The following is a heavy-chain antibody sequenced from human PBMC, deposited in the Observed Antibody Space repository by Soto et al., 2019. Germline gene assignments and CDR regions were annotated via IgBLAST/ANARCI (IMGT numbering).Heavy chain of an antibody. CDR3: ARTVGDYVEENWFDP. CDR2: IYYSGST. V-gene: IGHV4-31*03. Sequence: TLSLTCTVSGGSISSGGYYGSWIRQHPVNGLEWIGYIYYSGSTYYNPSLKSRVTISVDTSKNQFSLKLSSVTAADTAVYYCARTVGDYVEENWFDPWGQGTLVTVSS. D-gene: IGHD3-10*02. J-gene: IGHJ5*02. CDR1: GGSISSGGYY.